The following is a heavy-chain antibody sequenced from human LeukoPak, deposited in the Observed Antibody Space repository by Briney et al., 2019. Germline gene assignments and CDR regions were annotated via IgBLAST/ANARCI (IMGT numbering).Heavy chain of an antibody. J-gene: IGHJ6*02. V-gene: IGHV4-61*01. CDR1: GGSISSGNYY. CDR3: ARGLKRLRFLEWFPKSYGMDV. D-gene: IGHD3-3*01. CDR2: IYYSGST. Sequence: PSETLSLTCTVSGGSISSGNYYWSWIRQPPGKGLEWIGYIYYSGSTNYNPSLKSRVTISVDTSKNQFSLKLSSVTAADTAVYYCARGLKRLRFLEWFPKSYGMDVWGQGTTVIVSS.